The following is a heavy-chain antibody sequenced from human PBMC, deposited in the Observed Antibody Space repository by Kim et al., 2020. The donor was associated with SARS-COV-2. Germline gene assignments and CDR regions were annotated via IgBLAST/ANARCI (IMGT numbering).Heavy chain of an antibody. Sequence: GGSLRLSCAASGFTFSSYWMSWVRQAPGKGLEWVANIKQDGSEKYYVDSVKGRFTISRDNAKNSLYLQMNSLRAEDTAVYYCARGFIAAASDAFDIWGQGTMVTVSS. CDR2: IKQDGSEK. V-gene: IGHV3-7*03. CDR3: ARGFIAAASDAFDI. J-gene: IGHJ3*02. D-gene: IGHD6-13*01. CDR1: GFTFSSYW.